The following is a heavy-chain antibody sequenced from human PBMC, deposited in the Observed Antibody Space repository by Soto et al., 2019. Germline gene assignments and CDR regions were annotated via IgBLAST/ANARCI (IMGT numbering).Heavy chain of an antibody. CDR2: IYSGGST. J-gene: IGHJ3*02. D-gene: IGHD6-13*01. CDR1: GFTVSSNY. CDR3: ARGGYSSFNDAFDI. Sequence: GGSLRLSCAASGFTVSSNYMSWVRQAPGKGLEWVSVIYSGGSTYYADSVKGRFTISRHNSKNTLYLQMNSLRAEDTAVYYCARGGYSSFNDAFDIWGQGTMVTVSS. V-gene: IGHV3-53*04.